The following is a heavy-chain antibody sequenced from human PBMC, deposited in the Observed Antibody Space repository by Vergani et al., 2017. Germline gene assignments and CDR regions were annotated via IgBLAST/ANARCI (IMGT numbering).Heavy chain of an antibody. V-gene: IGHV4-59*01. CDR3: ARSPIYDGAGSPDY. CDR2: VSFRGDT. J-gene: IGHJ4*02. Sequence: QVRLQESGPGLVKPSETLSLTCSVPGGSMSGYYWSWIRQPPGKGLEWMGYVSFRGDTLYDPSVKGRMTISLNTSSNQFSLYLTSVTAADTAVYYCARSPIYDGAGSPDYWGEGTLVTVSS. CDR1: GGSMSGYY. D-gene: IGHD3-10*01.